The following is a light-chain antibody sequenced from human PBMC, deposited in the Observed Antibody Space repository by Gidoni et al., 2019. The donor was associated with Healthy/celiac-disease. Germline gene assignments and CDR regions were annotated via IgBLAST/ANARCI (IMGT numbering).Light chain of an antibody. CDR3: QQYCSSPRT. J-gene: IGKJ1*01. CDR2: GAS. V-gene: IGKV3-20*01. CDR1: QSVSSSY. Sequence: EIVLTQSPGTLSLSPGERATLSCRTSQSVSSSYLAWYQQKPGQAPRLLIYGASSRATGIPDRFSGSGSGTDFTLTISRLEPEDFAVYYCQQYCSSPRTFXQXTKVEIK.